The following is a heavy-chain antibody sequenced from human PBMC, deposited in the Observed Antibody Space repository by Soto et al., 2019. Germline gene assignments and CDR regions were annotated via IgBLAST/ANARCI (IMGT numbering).Heavy chain of an antibody. CDR3: AATYDFSGGPDAFDI. J-gene: IGHJ3*02. CDR1: GFTFTSTA. V-gene: IGHV1-58*01. D-gene: IGHD3-3*01. CDR2: IVVGSGNT. Sequence: ASVKVSCKASGFTFTSTAVQWVRQDRGQRLEWIGWIVVGSGNTNYAQKFQERVTITRDMSTSTAYMELSSLRSEDTAVYYCAATYDFSGGPDAFDIWGQGTMVTVSS.